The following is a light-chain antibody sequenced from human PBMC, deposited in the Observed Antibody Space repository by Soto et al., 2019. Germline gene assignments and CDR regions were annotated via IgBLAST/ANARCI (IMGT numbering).Light chain of an antibody. J-gene: IGKJ4*01. V-gene: IGKV1-8*01. CDR1: QGISSY. Sequence: AIRMTQSPSSFSASTGDRVTITCRASQGISSYLAWYQQKPGKAPKLLIYAASTLQSGVPSRFSGSGSGTDVTLTISCLQSEDFATSYCQQYYSYPLTFGGGTKVDIK. CDR3: QQYYSYPLT. CDR2: AAS.